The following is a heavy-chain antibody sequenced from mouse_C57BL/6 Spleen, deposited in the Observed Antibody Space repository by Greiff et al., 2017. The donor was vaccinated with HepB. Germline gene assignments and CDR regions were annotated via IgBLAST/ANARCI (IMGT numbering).Heavy chain of an antibody. V-gene: IGHV1-50*01. J-gene: IGHJ1*03. CDR3: ARGDYYGSSVTGYFDV. D-gene: IGHD1-1*01. Sequence: QQPGQGLEWTGEIAPSDSYTNYNQKFKGKATLTVDTSSSTAYMQLSSLTSEDSAVYYCARGDYYGSSVTGYFDVWGTGTTVTVSS. CDR2: IAPSDSYT.